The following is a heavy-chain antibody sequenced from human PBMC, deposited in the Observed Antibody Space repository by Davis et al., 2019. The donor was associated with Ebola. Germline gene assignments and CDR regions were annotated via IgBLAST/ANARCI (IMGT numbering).Heavy chain of an antibody. CDR2: TYYRSKWYN. CDR1: GDSVSSNSAA. CDR3: ARQEAAAVYFDY. Sequence: SQTLSLTSAISGDSVSSNSAASNWIRQSPSRGLEWLGRTYYRSKWYNDYAVSVKSRITINPDTSKNQFSLQLNSVTPEDTAVYYCARQEAAAVYFDYWGQGTLVTVSS. V-gene: IGHV6-1*01. J-gene: IGHJ4*02. D-gene: IGHD6-13*01.